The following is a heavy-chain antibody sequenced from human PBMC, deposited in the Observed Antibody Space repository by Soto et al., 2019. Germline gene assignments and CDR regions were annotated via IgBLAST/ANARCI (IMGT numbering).Heavy chain of an antibody. CDR2: IDPSDSYT. Sequence: PGESLKISCKGSGYSFTRYWISWVRQMPGKGLEWMGRIDPSDSYTNYSPSFQGHVTISADKSISTAYLQWSGLKASDTAMYYCASQTETRSYYYGMDVWGQGTTVTVSS. CDR1: GYSFTRYW. J-gene: IGHJ6*02. V-gene: IGHV5-10-1*01. CDR3: ASQTETRSYYYGMDV.